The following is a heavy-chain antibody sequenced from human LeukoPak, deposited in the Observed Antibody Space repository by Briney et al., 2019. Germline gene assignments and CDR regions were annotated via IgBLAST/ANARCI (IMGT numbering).Heavy chain of an antibody. CDR2: ISYDGSNK. D-gene: IGHD2-15*01. J-gene: IGHJ4*02. CDR1: GFTFSSYG. CDR3: AKERLGYCSGGSCQNFDY. Sequence: GGSLRLSCAASGFTFSSYGMHWVRQAPGKGLEWVAVISYDGSNKYYADSVKGRFTISRDNSKNTLYLQMNSLRAEDTAVYYCAKERLGYCSGGSCQNFDYWGQGTLVTVSS. V-gene: IGHV3-30*18.